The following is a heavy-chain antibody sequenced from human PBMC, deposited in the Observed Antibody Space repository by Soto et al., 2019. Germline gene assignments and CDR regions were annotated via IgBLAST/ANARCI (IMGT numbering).Heavy chain of an antibody. CDR3: AREPIYQWLVRRRGYYGMDV. CDR1: GFTFSSYA. CDR2: ISYDGSNK. V-gene: IGHV3-30-3*01. J-gene: IGHJ6*02. D-gene: IGHD6-19*01. Sequence: GGSLRLSCAASGFTFSSYAMHWVRQAPGKGLEWVAVISYDGSNKYYADSVKGRFTISRDNSKNTLYLQMSSLRAEDTAVYYCAREPIYQWLVRRRGYYGMDVWGQGTKVTVSS.